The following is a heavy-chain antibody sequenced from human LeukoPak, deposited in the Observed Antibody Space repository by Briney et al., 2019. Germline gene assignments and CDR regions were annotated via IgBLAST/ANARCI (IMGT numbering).Heavy chain of an antibody. D-gene: IGHD2-2*01. CDR1: GYTFTSYG. J-gene: IGHJ5*02. CDR2: INTNTGNS. Sequence: GASVKVSCKASGYTFTSYGISWVRQAPGQGLEWMAWINTNTGNSTYAQGFAGRFVFSLDTSVSTAYLQISSLKAGDTAVYYCARVAVVHDWFDPWGQGTLVTVSS. V-gene: IGHV7-4-1*02. CDR3: ARVAVVHDWFDP.